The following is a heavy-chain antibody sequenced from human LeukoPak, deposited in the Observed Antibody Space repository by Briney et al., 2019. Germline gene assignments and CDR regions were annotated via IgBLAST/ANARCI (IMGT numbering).Heavy chain of an antibody. CDR2: ITTSDGNT. Sequence: GGSLRLSCAASGFTFSSYTMSWVRQAPGKGLEWVSTITTSDGNTYYADSVKGRFTISRDNSKNTLYLQMNSLRAEDTAVYYCAKWYYDFWSGYSYWGQGTLVTVSS. J-gene: IGHJ4*02. CDR3: AKWYYDFWSGYSY. CDR1: GFTFSSYT. V-gene: IGHV3-23*01. D-gene: IGHD3-3*01.